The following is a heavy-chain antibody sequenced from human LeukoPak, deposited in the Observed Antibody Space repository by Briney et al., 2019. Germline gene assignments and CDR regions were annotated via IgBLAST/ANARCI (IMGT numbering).Heavy chain of an antibody. CDR3: AREAYCSSTGCKKAPPFDY. CDR1: GFTLSNYW. CDR2: IKQDGSEK. V-gene: IGHV3-7*01. Sequence: QPGGSLRLSCAASGFTLSNYWMRWVRRARGKGLEWVGNIKQDGSEKYYVDSVKGRFTICRDNAKNSLYLQINSLRAEDTAVYYCAREAYCSSTGCKKAPPFDYWGQGTLVTVSS. J-gene: IGHJ4*02. D-gene: IGHD2-2*01.